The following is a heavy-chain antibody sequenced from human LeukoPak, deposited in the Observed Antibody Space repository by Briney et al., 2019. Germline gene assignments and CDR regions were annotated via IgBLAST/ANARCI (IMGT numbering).Heavy chain of an antibody. CDR3: ARHAAPITYYDFWSGHVDY. J-gene: IGHJ4*02. V-gene: IGHV5-51*01. CDR1: GCSFTSYW. CDR2: IYPGDSDT. D-gene: IGHD3-3*01. Sequence: GESLKISCKGSGCSFTSYWIGWVRQMPGKGLEWMGIIYPGDSDTRYSPSFQGQVTISADKSISTAYLQWSSLKASDTAMYYCARHAAPITYYDFWSGHVDYWGQGTLVTVSS.